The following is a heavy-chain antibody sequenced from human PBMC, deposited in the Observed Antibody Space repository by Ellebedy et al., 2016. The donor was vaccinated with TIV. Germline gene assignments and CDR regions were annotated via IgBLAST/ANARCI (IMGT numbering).Heavy chain of an antibody. CDR3: ARLKGLDSSSWLAPYYYYGMDV. CDR2: IYYSGST. CDR1: GGSISSSSYY. J-gene: IGHJ6*02. V-gene: IGHV4-39*01. D-gene: IGHD6-13*01. Sequence: MPSETLSLTCTVPGGSISSSSYYWGWIRQPPGKGLEWIGSIYYSGSTYYNPSLKSRVTISVDTSKNQFSLKLSSVTAADTAVYYCARLKGLDSSSWLAPYYYYGMDVWGQGTTVTVSS.